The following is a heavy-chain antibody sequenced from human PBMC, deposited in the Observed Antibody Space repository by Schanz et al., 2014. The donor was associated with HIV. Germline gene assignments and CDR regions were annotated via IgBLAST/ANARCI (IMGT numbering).Heavy chain of an antibody. J-gene: IGHJ4*02. CDR2: ISYDGSNK. D-gene: IGHD3-10*01. CDR1: GFTFSSYG. CDR3: ARDGHGSGSNDF. V-gene: IGHV3-30*03. Sequence: VQLVESGGGLVKPGGSLRLSCAASGFTFSSYGMHWVRQAPGKGLEWVAVISYDGSNKYYADSVKGRFTISRDTSKSTVYLQMNSLRIEDTGVFYCARDGHGSGSNDFWGQGTLVTVSS.